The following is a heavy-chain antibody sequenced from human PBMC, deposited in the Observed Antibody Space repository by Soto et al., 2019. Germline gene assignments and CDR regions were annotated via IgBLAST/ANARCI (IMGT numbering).Heavy chain of an antibody. J-gene: IGHJ5*02. D-gene: IGHD3-22*01. CDR2: IIPIFDSA. Sequence: QVQLVQSGAEVKKPGSSVKVSCKTSGYILNIYAINWVRQAPGQGLEWMGGIIPIFDSAKYAQKFQGRVTITADESTSTGYMELSSLRFEDTAVYYCARDQNYYDSSGYSPFDPWGQGTLVTVSS. V-gene: IGHV1-69*01. CDR1: GYILNIYA. CDR3: ARDQNYYDSSGYSPFDP.